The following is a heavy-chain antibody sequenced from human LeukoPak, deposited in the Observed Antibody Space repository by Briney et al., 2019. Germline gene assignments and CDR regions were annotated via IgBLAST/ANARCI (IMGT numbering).Heavy chain of an antibody. D-gene: IGHD3-22*01. CDR2: MYHSGSS. J-gene: IGHJ4*02. CDR1: GGSITSYH. CDR3: ARVGHYDSSGYYFDY. V-gene: IGHV4-59*01. Sequence: SETLSLTCTVSGGSITSYHWSWIRQPPGKGLEYIGYMYHSGSSNYNPSLKSRVTLSVDTSKNQLSLKLSSVTAADTAVYYCARVGHYDSSGYYFDYWGQGILVTVSP.